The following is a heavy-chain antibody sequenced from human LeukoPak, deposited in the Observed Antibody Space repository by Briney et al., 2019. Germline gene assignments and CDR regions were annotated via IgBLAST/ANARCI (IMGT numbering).Heavy chain of an antibody. CDR3: AREDSSSGQNYYYGMDV. J-gene: IGHJ6*02. Sequence: ASVKVSCKASGYTFTSYYMHWVRQAPGQGLEWMGIINPSGGSTSYAQKFQGRVTMTRDTSTSTVYMELSSLRSEDTAVYYCAREDSSSGQNYYYGMDVWGQGTTVTVSS. CDR1: GYTFTSYY. D-gene: IGHD6-13*01. CDR2: INPSGGST. V-gene: IGHV1-46*01.